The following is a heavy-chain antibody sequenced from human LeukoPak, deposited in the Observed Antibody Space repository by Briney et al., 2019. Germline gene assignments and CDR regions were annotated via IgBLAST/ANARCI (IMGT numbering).Heavy chain of an antibody. V-gene: IGHV3-7*01. CDR1: GFTFSSSW. D-gene: IGHD5-24*01. Sequence: GGSLRLSCVASGFTFSSSWMTWVRQAPGMGLERVANIKADGTGKYYVDSERGRFSISRDNAKNSLYLELNSLRAEDTGVYFCARDRGWQQFDYWGQGTLVTVSS. J-gene: IGHJ4*01. CDR2: IKADGTGK. CDR3: ARDRGWQQFDY.